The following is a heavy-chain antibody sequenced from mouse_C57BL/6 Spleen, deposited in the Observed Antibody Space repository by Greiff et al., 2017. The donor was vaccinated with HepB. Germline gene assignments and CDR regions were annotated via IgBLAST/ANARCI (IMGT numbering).Heavy chain of an antibody. J-gene: IGHJ3*01. Sequence: EVKLVESGGGLVKPGGSLKLSCAASGFTFSSYTMSWVRQTPEKRLEWVATISGGGGNTYYPDSVKGRFTISSDNAKNTLYLQMSSLRSEDTALYYGARAYGGSSSWFAYWGQGTLVTVSA. CDR1: GFTFSSYT. CDR3: ARAYGGSSSWFAY. D-gene: IGHD1-1*01. CDR2: ISGGGGNT. V-gene: IGHV5-9*01.